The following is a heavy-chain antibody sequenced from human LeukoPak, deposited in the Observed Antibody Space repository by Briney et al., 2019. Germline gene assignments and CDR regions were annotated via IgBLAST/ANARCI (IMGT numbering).Heavy chain of an antibody. V-gene: IGHV1-69*13. J-gene: IGHJ3*02. CDR1: GGTFSSYA. Sequence: ASVKVSCKASGGTFSSYAISWVRQAPGQGLEWMGGIIPIFGTANYAQKFQGRVTITADESTSTAYMELSSLRSEDTAVYYCARGQGYCSSTSCPRVGFDIWGQGTMVTVSS. CDR2: IIPIFGTA. D-gene: IGHD2-2*01. CDR3: ARGQGYCSSTSCPRVGFDI.